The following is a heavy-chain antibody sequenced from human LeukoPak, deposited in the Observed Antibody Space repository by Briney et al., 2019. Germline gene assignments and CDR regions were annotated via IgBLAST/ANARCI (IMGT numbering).Heavy chain of an antibody. D-gene: IGHD3-22*01. CDR2: MLYSGNT. J-gene: IGHJ4*02. CDR1: GGSISSGSHY. V-gene: IGHV4-39*01. Sequence: PSETLSLTCIVSGGSISSGSHYWAWVRQPPGKGLEWIASMLYSGNTYYNPSLKSRVTISVDTSKNQFFLRLGSVTAADTTVYYCARHLDSRGRYFDYWGQGTLVTVSS. CDR3: ARHLDSRGRYFDY.